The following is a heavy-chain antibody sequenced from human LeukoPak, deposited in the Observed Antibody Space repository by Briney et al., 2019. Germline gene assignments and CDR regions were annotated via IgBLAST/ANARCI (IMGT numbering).Heavy chain of an antibody. CDR2: ITGSGGST. CDR3: AKDPQYYYASGTYGYFDY. J-gene: IGHJ4*02. Sequence: GGSLRLSCAASGFTISRYAMSWVRQAPGKGLEWVSAITGSGGSTYYADSVKGRFTISRDNSKNTMSLQMNSLRAEDTAVYYCAKDPQYYYASGTYGYFDYWGQGTLVTVSS. D-gene: IGHD3-10*01. CDR1: GFTISRYA. V-gene: IGHV3-23*01.